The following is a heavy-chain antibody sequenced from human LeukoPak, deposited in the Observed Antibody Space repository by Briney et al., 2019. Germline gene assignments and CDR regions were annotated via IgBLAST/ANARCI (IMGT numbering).Heavy chain of an antibody. CDR3: AREVAIDGGNWFDP. CDR1: GGSISSISSNNYH. V-gene: IGHV4-39*07. CDR2: IYYSGST. J-gene: IGHJ5*02. Sequence: PSETLSLTCIVSGGSISSISSNNYHWGWIRQPPGKGLEWIGSIYYSGSTYYNPSLKSRVTISVDTSKNQFSLKLSSVTAADTAVYYCAREVAIDGGNWFDPWGQGTLVTVSS. D-gene: IGHD5-12*01.